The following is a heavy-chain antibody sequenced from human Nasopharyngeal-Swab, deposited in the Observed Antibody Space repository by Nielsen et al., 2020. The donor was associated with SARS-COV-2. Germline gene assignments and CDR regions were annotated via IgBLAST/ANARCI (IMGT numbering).Heavy chain of an antibody. Sequence: GGSLRLSCAASGFTFSSYSMNWVRQAPGKGLEWVSSISSSSSYIYYADSVKGRFTISRDNAKNSLYLQMNSLRAEDTAVYYCARGGRLGYSSGWVEGNWFDLWGQGTLVTVSS. CDR1: GFTFSSYS. CDR2: ISSSSSYI. CDR3: ARGGRLGYSSGWVEGNWFDL. J-gene: IGHJ5*02. D-gene: IGHD6-19*01. V-gene: IGHV3-21*01.